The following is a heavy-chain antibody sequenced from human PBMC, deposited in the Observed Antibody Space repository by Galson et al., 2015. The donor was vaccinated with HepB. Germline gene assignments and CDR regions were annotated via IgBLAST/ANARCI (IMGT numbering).Heavy chain of an antibody. V-gene: IGHV1-46*04. CDR3: ARPSSSYPYDAFDI. CDR2: INPSGGAT. J-gene: IGHJ3*02. Sequence: SVKVSCKASGYTFTNCYMHWVRQAPGQGLEWMGKINPSGGATNYAQKLQGRVTMTRDTSTSTIYMELSSLRSDDTAVYYCARPSSSYPYDAFDIWGQGTMVTVSS. CDR1: GYTFTNCY. D-gene: IGHD3-16*02.